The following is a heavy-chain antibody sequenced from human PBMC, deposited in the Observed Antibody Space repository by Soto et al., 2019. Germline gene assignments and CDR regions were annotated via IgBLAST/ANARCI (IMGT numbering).Heavy chain of an antibody. V-gene: IGHV4-59*08. J-gene: IGHJ4*02. CDR1: GGSISSYY. CDR3: ARQATVTTPAPDY. CDR2: IYYSGST. D-gene: IGHD4-17*01. Sequence: PSETLSLTCTVCGGSISSYYWSWIRQPPGKGLEWIGYIYYSGSTNYNPSLKSRVTISVDTSKNQFSLKLSSVTAADTAVYYCARQATVTTPAPDYWGQGTLVTVSS.